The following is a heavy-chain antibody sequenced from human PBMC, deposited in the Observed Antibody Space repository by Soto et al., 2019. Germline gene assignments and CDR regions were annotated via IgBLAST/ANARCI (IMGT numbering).Heavy chain of an antibody. CDR3: ARFGWFGDNYFYFDY. J-gene: IGHJ4*02. CDR1: GYTFTSYG. D-gene: IGHD3-10*01. CDR2: ISAYNGNT. V-gene: IGHV1-18*01. Sequence: ASVKVSCKASGYTFTSYGISWVRQAPGQGLEWMGWISAYNGNTNYAQKLQGRVTMTTDTSTSTAYMELRSLRSDDTAVYYCARFGWFGDNYFYFDYWGQGTLVTVSS.